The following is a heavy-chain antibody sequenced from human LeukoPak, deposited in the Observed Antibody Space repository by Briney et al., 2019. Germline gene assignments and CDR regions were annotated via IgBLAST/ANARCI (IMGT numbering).Heavy chain of an antibody. Sequence: PSETLSLTCTVSGGSISSYYWSWIRQPPGKGLEWIGYIYYSGSTNYNPSLKSRVTISVDTSKNQFSLKLSSVTAADTAVYYRARTAIAAAGTVWFDPWGQGTLVTVSS. CDR1: GGSISSYY. CDR3: ARTAIAAAGTVWFDP. J-gene: IGHJ5*02. CDR2: IYYSGST. D-gene: IGHD6-13*01. V-gene: IGHV4-59*08.